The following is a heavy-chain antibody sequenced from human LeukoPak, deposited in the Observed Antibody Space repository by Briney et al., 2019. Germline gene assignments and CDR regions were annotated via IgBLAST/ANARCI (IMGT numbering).Heavy chain of an antibody. D-gene: IGHD3-22*01. CDR1: GGSISSYY. V-gene: IGHV4-59*08. CDR3: ARLPLDDSSGYYGMGEFGMDV. CDR2: IYYSGST. J-gene: IGHJ6*02. Sequence: SETLSLTCTVSGGSISSYYWSWIRQPPGKGLEWIGYIYYSGSTNYNPSLKSRVTISVDTSKNQFSLKLSSVTAADTAVYYCARLPLDDSSGYYGMGEFGMDVWGQGTTATVSS.